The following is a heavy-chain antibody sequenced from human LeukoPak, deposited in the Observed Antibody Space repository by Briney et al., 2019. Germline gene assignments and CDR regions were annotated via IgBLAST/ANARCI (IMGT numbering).Heavy chain of an antibody. CDR2: IVGDSSKT. V-gene: IGHV3-23*01. CDR1: GFTFSTYW. CDR3: AKQPYNYYYLDV. D-gene: IGHD2-2*02. Sequence: GGSLRLSCAASGFTFSTYWMSWVRQAPGKGLEWVSTIVGDSSKTYYADSVKGRFTISRDNSNYMLFLHMNSLRAEDTAIYYCAKQPYNYYYLDVWGKGTTVTVSS. J-gene: IGHJ6*03.